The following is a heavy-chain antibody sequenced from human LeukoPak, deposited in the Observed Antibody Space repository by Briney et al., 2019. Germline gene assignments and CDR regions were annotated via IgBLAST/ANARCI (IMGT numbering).Heavy chain of an antibody. Sequence: PGGSLRLSCAASGFTFSTYAMHWVRQAPGKGLEWVAFIWPDGSKTYYADSVKGRFAISRENSKNTVYLQMNDQRPEDTALYFCAKISSSAESNFDYWGQGTLLTVSS. V-gene: IGHV3-30*02. J-gene: IGHJ4*02. CDR3: AKISSSAESNFDY. CDR1: GFTFSTYA. D-gene: IGHD6-25*01. CDR2: IWPDGSKT.